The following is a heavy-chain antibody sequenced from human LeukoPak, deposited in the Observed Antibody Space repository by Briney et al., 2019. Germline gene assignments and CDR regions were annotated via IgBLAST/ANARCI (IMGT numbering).Heavy chain of an antibody. Sequence: PGGSLRLSCAASGFTFSSYGMSWVRQAPGKGLEWVANIKQDGSEKYYVDSVKGRFTISRDNAKNSLHLQMNSLRAEDTAVYYCARDQSPYYWGQGTLVTVSS. CDR2: IKQDGSEK. CDR3: ARDQSPYY. CDR1: GFTFSSYG. V-gene: IGHV3-7*01. J-gene: IGHJ4*02.